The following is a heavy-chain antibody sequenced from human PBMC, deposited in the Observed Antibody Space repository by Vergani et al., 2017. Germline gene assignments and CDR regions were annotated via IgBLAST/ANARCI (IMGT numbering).Heavy chain of an antibody. D-gene: IGHD5-24*01. J-gene: IGHJ4*02. CDR3: YTDYKDV. V-gene: IGHV3-15*01. CDR1: GITFKNAW. Sequence: EVQVVESGGGLIKPGGSLRLSCVVSGITFKNAWINWVRQAPGKGLEWIGLIRSKNDGGTADYAAPLKGRFTISRDDSKDSAFLLVNNLKTEDTAVYFCYTDYKDVWGQGTLVTVSS. CDR2: IRSKNDGGTA.